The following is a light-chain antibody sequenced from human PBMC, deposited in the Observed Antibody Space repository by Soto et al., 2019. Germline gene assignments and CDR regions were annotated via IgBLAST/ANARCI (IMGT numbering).Light chain of an antibody. J-gene: IGKJ3*01. V-gene: IGKV1-12*01. CDR3: QQANSFPRT. CDR2: SAS. CDR1: QGIGSW. Sequence: DIQMTQSPSSVSASVGDRVTITCRASQGIGSWLAWYQQKPGKAPNLLIYSASSLQSGVPPRFSGSGSGTDFTLTISSLQPEDFATYYCQQANSFPRTFGPGTKVDFK.